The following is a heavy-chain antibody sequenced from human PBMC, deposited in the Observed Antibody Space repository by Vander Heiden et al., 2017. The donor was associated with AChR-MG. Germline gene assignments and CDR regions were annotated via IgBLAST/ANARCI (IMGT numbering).Heavy chain of an antibody. CDR3: ARTMNDFWSGEGAS. J-gene: IGHJ4*02. D-gene: IGHD3-3*01. CDR2: IKQDGSEK. V-gene: IGHV3-7*01. Sequence: EVQLVESGGGLVQPGGSLRLSCAPAGFTLSSCWMSWVRQAPGKGLEWVANIKQDGSEKYYVDSVKGRFTISRDNAKNSLYLQMNSLRAEDTAVYYCARTMNDFWSGEGASWGQGTLVTVSS. CDR1: GFTLSSCW.